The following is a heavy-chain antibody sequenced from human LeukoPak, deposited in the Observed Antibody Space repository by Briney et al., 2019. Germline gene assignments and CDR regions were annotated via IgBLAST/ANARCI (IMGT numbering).Heavy chain of an antibody. CDR3: ARGRVGYCSGSGTFTRSPDFDY. Sequence: ASVKVSCKASQYTFTNYHLDSVRQATGQGREWMGWMNPNSGDSGYPQKFQGRVTMTRDTSMNTAHLELSSQTSEDTAEYYCARGRVGYCSGSGTFTRSPDFDYWGQGTPVTVSS. J-gene: IGHJ4*02. D-gene: IGHD3-10*01. V-gene: IGHV1-8*01. CDR1: QYTFTNYH. CDR2: MNPNSGDS.